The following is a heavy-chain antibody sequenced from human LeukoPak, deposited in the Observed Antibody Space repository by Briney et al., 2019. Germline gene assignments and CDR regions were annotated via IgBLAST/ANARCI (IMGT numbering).Heavy chain of an antibody. D-gene: IGHD2-21*01. Sequence: PGGSLRLSCAASGFIFSNYDMHWVRQAPGKGLDWVALLSYDGANNYYADSVEGRFSISRDNSKNTLFLQLSRLRPEDTAVYYCARAGEHGFSFAYWGQGTLVTVSS. CDR3: ARAGEHGFSFAY. CDR2: LSYDGANN. V-gene: IGHV3-30-3*01. J-gene: IGHJ4*02. CDR1: GFIFSNYD.